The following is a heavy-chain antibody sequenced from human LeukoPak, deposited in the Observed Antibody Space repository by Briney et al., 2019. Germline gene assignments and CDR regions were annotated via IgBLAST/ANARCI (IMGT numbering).Heavy chain of an antibody. Sequence: SVKVSCKASGGTFSSYAISWVRQAPGQGLEWMGGIIPIFGTANYAQKFQGRVTITADESTSAAYMELSSLRSEDTAVYYCATSGYSSGWYIGRDYWGQGTLVTVSS. V-gene: IGHV1-69*01. CDR2: IIPIFGTA. CDR1: GGTFSSYA. CDR3: ATSGYSSGWYIGRDY. D-gene: IGHD6-19*01. J-gene: IGHJ4*02.